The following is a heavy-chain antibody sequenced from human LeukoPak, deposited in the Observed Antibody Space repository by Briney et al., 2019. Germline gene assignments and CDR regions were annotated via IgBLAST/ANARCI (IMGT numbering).Heavy chain of an antibody. CDR1: GFTFSSYA. J-gene: IGHJ2*01. CDR3: VKAGYGDYSLYFDL. Sequence: PWRTLRLSCAAAGFTFSSYAMQCVRRAPPKGVEWVARISYDGSTNYYADSLKGRFTISRDNSKNILHLQMNSLRVEDTAIYYCVKAGYGDYSLYFDLWGRGTLVTVSS. CDR2: ISYDGSTN. V-gene: IGHV3-30-3*01. D-gene: IGHD4-17*01.